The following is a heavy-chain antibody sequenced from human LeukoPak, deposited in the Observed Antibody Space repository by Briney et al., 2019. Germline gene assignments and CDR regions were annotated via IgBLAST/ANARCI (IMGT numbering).Heavy chain of an antibody. Sequence: PGGSLRLSCAASGFTFSNSGMSWVRQAPGKGLEWVSAITGSGDNTYYADSVKGRFTISRDNSKNTLYLQMSSLRAEDTAVYYCAKTGGYFDYWGQGTLVTVSS. J-gene: IGHJ4*02. D-gene: IGHD3-10*01. CDR2: ITGSGDNT. CDR1: GFTFSNSG. V-gene: IGHV3-23*01. CDR3: AKTGGYFDY.